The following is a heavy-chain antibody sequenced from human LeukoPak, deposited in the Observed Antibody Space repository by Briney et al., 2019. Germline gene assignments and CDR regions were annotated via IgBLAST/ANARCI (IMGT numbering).Heavy chain of an antibody. Sequence: EGSLRLSCAASGFTFSNYAMHWVRQAPGKGLEWVAVISYDAKFRFYADSMKGRFTISRDNSKDTLYLQLSSLRLNDTAVYFCARGRVVPATRLDYWGRGTLVTVSS. V-gene: IGHV3-30*15. CDR1: GFTFSNYA. D-gene: IGHD2-21*02. CDR2: ISYDAKFR. J-gene: IGHJ4*02. CDR3: ARGRVVPATRLDY.